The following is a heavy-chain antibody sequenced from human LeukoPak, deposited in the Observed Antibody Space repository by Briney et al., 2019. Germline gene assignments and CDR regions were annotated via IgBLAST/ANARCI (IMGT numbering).Heavy chain of an antibody. Sequence: GASVKVSCKASGGTFSSYAISWVRQAPGQGLEWMGGIIPIFGTANYAQKFQGRVTITADESTSTAYMELSSLRSEDTAVYYCARDQAAAGTSWFDPWGRGTLVTVSS. V-gene: IGHV1-69*13. CDR2: IIPIFGTA. J-gene: IGHJ5*02. CDR1: GGTFSSYA. D-gene: IGHD6-13*01. CDR3: ARDQAAAGTSWFDP.